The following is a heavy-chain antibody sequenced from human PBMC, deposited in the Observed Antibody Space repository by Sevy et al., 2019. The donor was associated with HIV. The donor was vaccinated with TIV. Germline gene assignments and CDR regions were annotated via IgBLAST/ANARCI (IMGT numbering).Heavy chain of an antibody. CDR3: ARAPSYSSG. CDR1: GFTFSSYS. Sequence: EGSLRLSCAASGFTFSSYSMNWVRQAPGKGLEWVSYISSTGSTIYYADSVKGRFTISRDNAKNSLYLQMNSLRAEDTAVYYCARAPSYSSGWGQGTLLTVSS. V-gene: IGHV3-48*01. J-gene: IGHJ4*02. D-gene: IGHD6-19*01. CDR2: ISSTGSTI.